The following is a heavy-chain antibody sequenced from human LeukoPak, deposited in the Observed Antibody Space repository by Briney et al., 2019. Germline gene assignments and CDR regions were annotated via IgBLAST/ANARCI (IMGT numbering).Heavy chain of an antibody. Sequence: GASVKVSCKASGYTFTGYYMHWVRQAPGQGLEWMGWINPNSGGTNYAQKFQGRVTMTRDTSISTAYMELSRLRSDDTAVYYCARDLRLLWFGEIFNNWFDPWGQGTLVTVSS. CDR3: ARDLRLLWFGEIFNNWFDP. CDR2: INPNSGGT. V-gene: IGHV1-2*02. J-gene: IGHJ5*02. CDR1: GYTFTGYY. D-gene: IGHD3-10*01.